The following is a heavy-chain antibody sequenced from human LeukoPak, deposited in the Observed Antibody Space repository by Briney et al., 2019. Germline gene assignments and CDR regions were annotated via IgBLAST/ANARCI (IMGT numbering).Heavy chain of an antibody. D-gene: IGHD4/OR15-4a*01. Sequence: SETLSLTCSVSGVSISSSPYYWGWIRQPPGKGLEWIGSMDYSGSTHYNPPLKSRVTISLDTSKNQFSLKLSSVTAADTAVYFCGKSLIMVNTGMDVWGQGTTVTVSS. J-gene: IGHJ6*02. CDR3: GKSLIMVNTGMDV. CDR1: GVSISSSPYY. V-gene: IGHV4-39*01. CDR2: MDYSGST.